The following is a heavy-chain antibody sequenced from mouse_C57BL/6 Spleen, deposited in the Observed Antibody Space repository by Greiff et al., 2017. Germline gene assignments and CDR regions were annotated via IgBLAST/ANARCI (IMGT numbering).Heavy chain of an antibody. Sequence: QVQLQQPGAELVKPGASVKISCKASGYAFSSYWMNWVKQRPGKGLEWIGQIYPGDGDTNYNGKFKGKATLTADKSSSTAYMQLSSLTSEDSAVYFCARGGHIYYYGSSLFDDWGQGTTLTVSS. CDR3: ARGGHIYYYGSSLFDD. CDR1: GYAFSSYW. D-gene: IGHD1-1*01. V-gene: IGHV1-80*01. J-gene: IGHJ2*01. CDR2: IYPGDGDT.